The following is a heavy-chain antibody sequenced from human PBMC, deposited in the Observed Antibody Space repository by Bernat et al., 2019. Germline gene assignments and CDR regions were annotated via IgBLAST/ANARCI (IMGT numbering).Heavy chain of an antibody. J-gene: IGHJ4*02. D-gene: IGHD6-19*01. CDR1: GFTFRSHG. V-gene: IGHV3-33*05. Sequence: HVQLVESGGGVVQPGRSLRLSCAASGFTFRSHGMHWVRQAPGKGLEWVAVILYDGSNQYYGDSVKGRFTISRDNSKNILYLQMNSLRAEDTAVYYCARDSSGWWAPDCWGQGTLVTVSS. CDR2: ILYDGSNQ. CDR3: ARDSSGWWAPDC.